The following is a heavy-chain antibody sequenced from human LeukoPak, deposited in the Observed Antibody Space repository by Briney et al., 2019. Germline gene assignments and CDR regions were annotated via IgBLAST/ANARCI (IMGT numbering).Heavy chain of an antibody. D-gene: IGHD3-3*01. CDR2: NNHSGST. J-gene: IGHJ4*02. CDR3: ARTFRESYYDFWSGYSTLDY. Sequence: SETLSLTCAVYGGSFSGYYWSWIRQPPGKGLEWIGENNHSGSTNYNPSLKSRVTISVDTSKNQFSLKLSSVTAADTAVYYCARTFRESYYDFWSGYSTLDYWGQGTLVTVSS. CDR1: GGSFSGYY. V-gene: IGHV4-34*01.